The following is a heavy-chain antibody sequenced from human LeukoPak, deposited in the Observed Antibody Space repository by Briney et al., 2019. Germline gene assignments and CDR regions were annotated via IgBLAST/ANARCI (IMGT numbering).Heavy chain of an antibody. CDR3: ARDYDFWSGYYSPTRGYFGY. Sequence: GGSLRLSCAASGFTFRGSGMNWVRQAPGKGLEWVTFIRYDGSNKYYTDSVKGRFTISRDNSKNTLYLQMDSLRAEDTAVYYCARDYDFWSGYYSPTRGYFGYWGQGTLVTVSS. D-gene: IGHD3-3*01. V-gene: IGHV3-30*02. J-gene: IGHJ4*02. CDR2: IRYDGSNK. CDR1: GFTFRGSG.